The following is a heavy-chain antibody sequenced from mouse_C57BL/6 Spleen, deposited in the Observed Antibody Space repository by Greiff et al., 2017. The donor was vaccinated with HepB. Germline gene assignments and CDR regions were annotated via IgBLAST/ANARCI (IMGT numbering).Heavy chain of an antibody. CDR3: ARTDDGYYVWYFDV. J-gene: IGHJ1*03. D-gene: IGHD2-3*01. Sequence: VQLQESGPGLVQPSQSLSITCTVSGFSLTSYGVHWVRQSPGKGLAWLGVIWSGGSTDYNAAFISRLSISKDNSKSQVFFKRNSLQADDTAIYYCARTDDGYYVWYFDVWGTGTTVTVSS. V-gene: IGHV2-2*01. CDR2: IWSGGST. CDR1: GFSLTSYG.